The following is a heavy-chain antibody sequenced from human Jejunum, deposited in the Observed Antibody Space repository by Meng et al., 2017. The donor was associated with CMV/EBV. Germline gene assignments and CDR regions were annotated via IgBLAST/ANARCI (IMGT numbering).Heavy chain of an antibody. V-gene: IGHV5-51*01. D-gene: IGHD3-22*01. Sequence: WIAWVRQMPGKGLEWMGTIYPGASDIRYSPSFQGQVAISADKSISTAYLQWSSLKASDTAMYYCARHHFYYFDSSGYLNLYNFDYWGQGTLVTVSS. J-gene: IGHJ4*02. CDR1: W. CDR2: IYPGASDI. CDR3: ARHHFYYFDSSGYLNLYNFDY.